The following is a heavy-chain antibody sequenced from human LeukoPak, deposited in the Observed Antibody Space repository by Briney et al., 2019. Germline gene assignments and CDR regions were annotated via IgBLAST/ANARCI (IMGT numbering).Heavy chain of an antibody. J-gene: IGHJ4*02. Sequence: GGSLRLSCAASGFTFSSSSMSWVRQAPGKGLEWVSVISGSGGSTDYADSVKGRFTISRDNSKNTLYLQMNSLRAEDTAVYYCAKGSGWYVWGQGALVIVSS. CDR2: ISGSGGST. V-gene: IGHV3-23*01. CDR3: AKGSGWYV. CDR1: GFTFSSSS. D-gene: IGHD6-19*01.